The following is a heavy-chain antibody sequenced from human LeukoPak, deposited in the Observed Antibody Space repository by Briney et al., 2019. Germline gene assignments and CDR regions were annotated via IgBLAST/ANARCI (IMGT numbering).Heavy chain of an antibody. D-gene: IGHD4-17*01. Sequence: PSETLSLTCTVSGGSICSSSYYWGWIRQPPGKGLEWIGSIYYSGSTYYNPSLKSRVTISVDTSKKQFSLKMTSVTAADTAVYYCARDPTTVTKGFDIWGQGTMVTVSS. V-gene: IGHV4-39*07. CDR3: ARDPTTVTKGFDI. CDR1: GGSICSSSYY. J-gene: IGHJ3*02. CDR2: IYYSGST.